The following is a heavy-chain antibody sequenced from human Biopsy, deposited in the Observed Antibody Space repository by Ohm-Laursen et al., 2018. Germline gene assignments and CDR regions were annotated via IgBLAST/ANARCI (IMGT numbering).Heavy chain of an antibody. J-gene: IGHJ4*02. D-gene: IGHD4-23*01. CDR3: ARGSNDFGGLYFPR. CDR1: GGSFTGHY. CDR2: ISCTGYT. V-gene: IGHV4-59*11. Sequence: TLSLTCTVSGGSFTGHYWSWIRQPPGKGLEWIGHISCTGYTSYNASLKSRVTISVDTSRNHSSLRLSSLTAADTAVYYCARGSNDFGGLYFPRWGQGTLLTVSS.